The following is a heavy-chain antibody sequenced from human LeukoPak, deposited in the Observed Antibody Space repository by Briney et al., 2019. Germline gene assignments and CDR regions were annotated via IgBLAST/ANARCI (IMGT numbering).Heavy chain of an antibody. CDR1: GFTFRSYG. CDR3: ARDFGTTVTTFGAVDI. Sequence: PGGSLRLSCAASGFTFRSYGMHWVRQAPGKGPEWVAVIWYDGSNKYYAESVKGRFTISRDNSENTLYLQMNSLRAEDTAVYYCARDFGTTVTTFGAVDIWGQGTKVIVSS. CDR2: IWYDGSNK. J-gene: IGHJ3*02. V-gene: IGHV3-33*01. D-gene: IGHD4-17*01.